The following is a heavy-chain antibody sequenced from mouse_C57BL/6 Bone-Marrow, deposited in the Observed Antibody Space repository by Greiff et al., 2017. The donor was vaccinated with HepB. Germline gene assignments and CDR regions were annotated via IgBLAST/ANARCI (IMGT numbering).Heavy chain of an antibody. CDR2: ISDGGSYT. V-gene: IGHV5-4*01. CDR1: GFTFSSYA. Sequence: EVQLVESGGGLVKPGGSLKLSCAASGFTFSSYAMSWVRQTPEKRLEWVATISDGGSYTYYPDNVKGRFTISRDNAKNNLYLQMSHLKSEDTAMYYCARDRGLRRGFAYWGQGTRGTVSA. J-gene: IGHJ3*01. CDR3: ARDRGLRRGFAY. D-gene: IGHD2-4*01.